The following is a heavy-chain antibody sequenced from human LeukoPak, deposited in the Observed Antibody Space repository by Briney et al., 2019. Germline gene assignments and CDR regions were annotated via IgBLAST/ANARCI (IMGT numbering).Heavy chain of an antibody. J-gene: IGHJ4*02. CDR1: GYTFTSYA. CDR2: IIPIFGTA. Sequence: ASVKVSCKASGYTFTSYAMNWVRQAPGQGLEWMGWIIPIFGTANYAQKFQGRVTITADESTSTAYMELSSLRSEDTAVYYCARDGDSGSYDYWSQGTLVTVSS. D-gene: IGHD1-26*01. CDR3: ARDGDSGSYDY. V-gene: IGHV1-69*13.